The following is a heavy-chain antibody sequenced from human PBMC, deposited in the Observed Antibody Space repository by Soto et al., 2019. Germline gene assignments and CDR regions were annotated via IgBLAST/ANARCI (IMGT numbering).Heavy chain of an antibody. CDR1: GYTFNTYS. CDR3: ARVDLDFDY. J-gene: IGHJ4*02. Sequence: HVQLVQSGAEVRKPGASVKVSCKASGYTFNTYSISWVRQAHGQGLEWMGWISTYNGTTKYAQNLQGRVTMTTDTSTNTAYMELRSLRSDDTAVYYCARVDLDFDYWGKVTLVTVSS. V-gene: IGHV1-18*01. CDR2: ISTYNGTT.